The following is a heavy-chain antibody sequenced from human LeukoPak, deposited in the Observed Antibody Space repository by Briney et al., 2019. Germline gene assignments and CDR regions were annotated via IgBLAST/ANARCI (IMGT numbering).Heavy chain of an antibody. V-gene: IGHV4-4*07. CDR1: GGSITNYY. CDR2: IHSSGST. J-gene: IGHJ4*02. Sequence: SETLSLTCTVSGGSITNYYWTWIRQPAGKGLEWIGRIHSSGSTYYNPSLKSRVAMSIDTSQNHFSLNLIAVTAADTAVYYCARDQFRSSFDYWGQGARVTVSS. CDR3: ARDQFRSSFDY.